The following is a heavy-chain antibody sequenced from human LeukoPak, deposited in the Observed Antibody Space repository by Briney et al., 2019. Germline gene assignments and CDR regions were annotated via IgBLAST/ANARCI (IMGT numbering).Heavy chain of an antibody. CDR3: ARGYSRYFYY. CDR1: GFTFSSYW. CDR2: IDGDGRST. Sequence: GGSLRLSCAASGFTFSSYWTQWVRQAPGKGLVWVSRIDGDGRSTIYADSGKGRFTISRDNAKNTLHLHTNSLRAADTAVYYCARGYSRYFYYWGQGTLVTVSS. J-gene: IGHJ4*02. V-gene: IGHV3-74*01. D-gene: IGHD5-12*01.